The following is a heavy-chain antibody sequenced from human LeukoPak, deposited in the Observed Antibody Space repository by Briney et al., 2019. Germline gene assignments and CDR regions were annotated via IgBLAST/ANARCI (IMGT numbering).Heavy chain of an antibody. CDR1: GFTFSSYA. Sequence: GGSLRLSCAASGFTFSSYAMHWVRQAPGKGLEWVAVISYDGSNKYYADSVKGRFTISRDNSKNTLYLQMNSLRAEDTAVYYCARDSGDWGQGTLVTVSS. J-gene: IGHJ4*02. V-gene: IGHV3-30-3*01. CDR3: ARDSGD. D-gene: IGHD1-26*01. CDR2: ISYDGSNK.